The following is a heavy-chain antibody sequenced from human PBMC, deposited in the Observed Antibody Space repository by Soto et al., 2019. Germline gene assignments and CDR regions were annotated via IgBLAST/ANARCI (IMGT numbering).Heavy chain of an antibody. V-gene: IGHV1-2*04. CDR2: INPNRGST. D-gene: IGHD5-12*01. Sequence: VKRACKTVVDGLSIYTISWVRKKQGQGLEWMGWINPNRGSTNYAQKFQGWVTMTRDTSTSTAYMELSRLRSDDTAVYYCARSGHYYYYYYMDVWGKGTTVTVSS. J-gene: IGHJ6*03. CDR1: VDGLSIYT. CDR3: ARSGHYYYYYYMDV.